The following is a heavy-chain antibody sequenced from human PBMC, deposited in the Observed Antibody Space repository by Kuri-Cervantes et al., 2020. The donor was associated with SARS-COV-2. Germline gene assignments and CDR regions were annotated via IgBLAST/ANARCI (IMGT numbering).Heavy chain of an antibody. Sequence: LTCAASGFTFSSYSMNWVRQAPGKGLEWVSSISSSSSYIYYADSVKGRVTISRDNAKNSLYLQMNSLRAEDTAVYYCARDRRIQLWLYGSWYFDLWGRGTLVTVSS. CDR2: ISSSSSYI. CDR1: GFTFSSYS. V-gene: IGHV3-21*01. D-gene: IGHD5-18*01. CDR3: ARDRRIQLWLYGSWYFDL. J-gene: IGHJ2*01.